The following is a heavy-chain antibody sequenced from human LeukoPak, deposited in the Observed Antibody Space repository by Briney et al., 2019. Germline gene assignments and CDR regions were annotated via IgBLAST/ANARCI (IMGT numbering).Heavy chain of an antibody. CDR3: ASLDRSEIP. V-gene: IGHV3-64*01. D-gene: IGHD1-26*01. Sequence: GGSLRLSCVASEFSFDKFGMHWVRQAPGKGLEYVSSASADESGKYYTKSVRGRFSISRDNSKNTMYLQLGNLRPDDMGIYYCASLDRSEIPWGPGTLVTVSS. CDR2: ASADESGK. CDR1: EFSFDKFG. J-gene: IGHJ5*02.